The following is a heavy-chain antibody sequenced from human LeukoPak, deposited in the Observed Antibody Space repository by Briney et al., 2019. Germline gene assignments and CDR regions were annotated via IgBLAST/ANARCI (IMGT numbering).Heavy chain of an antibody. CDR3: TTGPGNSGY. CDR2: IKSKNVGKTT. J-gene: IGHJ4*02. V-gene: IGHV3-15*01. D-gene: IGHD4-23*01. Sequence: GGSLRLSCVVSGLTFDNAWMSWVRQAPGKGLEWVGHIKSKNVGKTTEYAAPVQGRFTISRDDSKNTVYLQMSNLKTEDTAVYYCTTGPGNSGYWGQGTLVTVSS. CDR1: GLTFDNAW.